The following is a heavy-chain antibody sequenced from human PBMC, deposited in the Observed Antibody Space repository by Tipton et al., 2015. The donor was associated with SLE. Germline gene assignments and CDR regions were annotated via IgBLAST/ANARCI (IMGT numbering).Heavy chain of an antibody. CDR1: GFTFSDYW. CDR3: AKDRYCGGGTCFASYFDL. CDR2: IYSDGSST. Sequence: SLRLSCAASGFTFSDYWMHWVRQGPGKGLVWVSRIYSDGSSTNYADSVRGRFTISRDNSKNTLSLQLNTLRADDTAIYYCAKDRYCGGGTCFASYFDLWGQGTPVTVSS. D-gene: IGHD2-21*01. V-gene: IGHV3-74*01. J-gene: IGHJ4*02.